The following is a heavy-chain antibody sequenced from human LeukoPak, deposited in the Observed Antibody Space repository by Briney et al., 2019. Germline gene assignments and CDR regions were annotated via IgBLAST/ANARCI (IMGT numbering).Heavy chain of an antibody. Sequence: GGSLRLSCAASGLTISSYSMNWVRQAPGKGLEWVSSISSSSSYIYYADSVKGRFTISRDNSKNTLYLQMNSLRAEDTAVYYCAKDLGQLWFFDYWGQGTLVTVSS. J-gene: IGHJ4*02. CDR1: GLTISSYS. CDR2: ISSSSSYI. V-gene: IGHV3-21*01. D-gene: IGHD5-18*01. CDR3: AKDLGQLWFFDY.